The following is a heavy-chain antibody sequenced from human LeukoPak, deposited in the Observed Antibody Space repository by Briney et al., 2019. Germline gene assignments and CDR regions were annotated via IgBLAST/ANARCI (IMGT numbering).Heavy chain of an antibody. V-gene: IGHV3-74*01. CDR3: AKDRGYCSGGTCYPDWYFDL. Sequence: GGSLRLSCAASGFTFSGFWMHWVRQAPGKGLVWVSCISFDGSDATYADSVKGRFTISRDNSKNTLYLQMNSLRAEDTAVYYCAKDRGYCSGGTCYPDWYFDLWGRGTLVTVSS. CDR2: ISFDGSDA. D-gene: IGHD2-15*01. J-gene: IGHJ2*01. CDR1: GFTFSGFW.